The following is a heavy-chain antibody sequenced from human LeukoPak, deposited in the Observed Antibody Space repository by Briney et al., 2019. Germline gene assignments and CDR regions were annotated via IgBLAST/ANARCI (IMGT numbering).Heavy chain of an antibody. CDR2: INPNSGGT. CDR3: GIAGVVTTIDY. D-gene: IGHD3-3*01. V-gene: IGHV1-2*06. CDR1: GYTFTGYY. Sequence: ASVKVSCKASGYTFTGYYMHWVRQAPGQGLEWMGRINPNSGGTNYAQKFQGRVSMTRDTSISTAYMELSRLRSDDTAVYYCGIAGVVTTIDYWGQGTLVTVSS. J-gene: IGHJ4*02.